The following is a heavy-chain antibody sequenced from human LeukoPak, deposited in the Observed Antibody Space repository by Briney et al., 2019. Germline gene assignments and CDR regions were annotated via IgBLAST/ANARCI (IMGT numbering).Heavy chain of an antibody. CDR2: IYHSGST. Sequence: SSETLSLTCAVSGGSISSGGYSWSWIRQPSGKGLEWIGYIYHSGSTYYNPSLKSRVTISVDRSKNQFSLKLSSVTAADTAVYYCARDSSGLFDYWGQGTLVTVSS. CDR3: ARDSSGLFDY. V-gene: IGHV4-30-2*01. J-gene: IGHJ4*02. D-gene: IGHD3-22*01. CDR1: GGSISSGGYS.